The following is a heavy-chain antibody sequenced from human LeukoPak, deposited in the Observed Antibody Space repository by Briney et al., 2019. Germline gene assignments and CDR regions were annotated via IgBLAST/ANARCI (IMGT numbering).Heavy chain of an antibody. D-gene: IGHD3-10*02. V-gene: IGHV3-74*01. CDR3: AELGITMIGGV. CDR1: GFSFSTYW. CDR2: INSDGSST. J-gene: IGHJ6*04. Sequence: GGSLRLSCAASGFSFSTYWMYWVRQAPGKGLVWVSRINSDGSSTYYADSVKGRFTISRDNAKNTLYLQMNSLRAEDTAVYYCAELGITMIGGVWGKGTTVTISS.